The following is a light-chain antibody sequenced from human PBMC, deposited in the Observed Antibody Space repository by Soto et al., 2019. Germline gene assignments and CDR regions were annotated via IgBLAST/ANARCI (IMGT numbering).Light chain of an antibody. CDR1: RSVSTSY. CDR2: GTS. J-gene: IGKJ2*01. CDR3: QQYDSSPSWA. Sequence: EVVLTQSPGTLSLSPGDRATLSCRAGRSVSTSYLAWYQQKPGQAPRLIVYGTSSRATGIPDRFSGSGSGTDFSLNITRLEPEDSAVYYCQQYDSSPSWAFGQGTKLEIK. V-gene: IGKV3-20*01.